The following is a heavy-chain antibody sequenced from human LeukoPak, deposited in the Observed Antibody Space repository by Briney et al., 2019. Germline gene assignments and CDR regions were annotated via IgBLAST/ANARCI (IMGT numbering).Heavy chain of an antibody. J-gene: IGHJ5*02. CDR2: IKQDGSEK. CDR3: ARDGYSSSWYWDNWSDP. V-gene: IGHV3-7*01. D-gene: IGHD6-13*01. CDR1: GFTFSSYW. Sequence: GGSLRLSCAASGFTFSSYWMSWVRQAPGKGLEWVANIKQDGSEKYYVDSVRGRFTISRDNAKNSLYLQMNSLRAEDTAVCYCARDGYSSSWYWDNWSDPWGQGTLVTVSS.